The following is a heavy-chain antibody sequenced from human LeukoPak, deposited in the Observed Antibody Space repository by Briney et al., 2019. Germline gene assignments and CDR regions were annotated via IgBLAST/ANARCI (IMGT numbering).Heavy chain of an antibody. D-gene: IGHD5-18*01. CDR3: ARVESYGSPDDAFDI. CDR1: GYTFTGYY. Sequence: GASVKVSCKASGYTFTGYYMHWVRQAPGQGLEWMGWINPNSGGTNYAQKFQGWVTMTRDTSISTAYMELSRLRSDDTAVYYCARVESYGSPDDAFDIWGQGTMVTVSS. J-gene: IGHJ3*02. CDR2: INPNSGGT. V-gene: IGHV1-2*04.